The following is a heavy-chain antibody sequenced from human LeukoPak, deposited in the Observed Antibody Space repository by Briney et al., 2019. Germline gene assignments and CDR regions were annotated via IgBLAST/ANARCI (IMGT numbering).Heavy chain of an antibody. CDR2: ISYDGSNK. D-gene: IGHD4-17*01. V-gene: IGHV3-30*04. CDR1: GFTFSSYA. CDR3: ARYGDYRYYFDY. J-gene: IGHJ4*02. Sequence: PGRSLRLSCAASGFTFSSYAMHWARQAPGKGLEWVAVISYDGSNKYYADSVKGRFTISRDNSKNTLYLQMNSLRAEDTAVYYCARYGDYRYYFDYWGQGTLVTVSS.